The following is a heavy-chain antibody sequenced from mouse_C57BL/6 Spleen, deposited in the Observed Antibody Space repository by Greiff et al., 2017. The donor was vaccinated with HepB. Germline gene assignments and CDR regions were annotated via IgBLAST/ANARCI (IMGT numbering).Heavy chain of an antibody. CDR1: GYTFTSYW. Sequence: QVQLQQPGAELVRPGSSVKLSCKASGYTFTSYWMHWVKQRPIQGLEWIGNIDPSDSETHYNQKFKDKDTLAVDKSSSTAYMQLSSLTSEDSAVYYCARGDYSNYVSAMDYWGQGTSVTVSS. CDR2: IDPSDSET. CDR3: ARGDYSNYVSAMDY. D-gene: IGHD2-5*01. J-gene: IGHJ4*01. V-gene: IGHV1-52*01.